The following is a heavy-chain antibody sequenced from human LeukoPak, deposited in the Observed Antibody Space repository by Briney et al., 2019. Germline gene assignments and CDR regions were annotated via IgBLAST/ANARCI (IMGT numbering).Heavy chain of an antibody. D-gene: IGHD4-17*01. CDR1: GFIFSDSA. CDR2: IRSKANSFAT. Sequence: GGSLRLSCAASGFIFSDSAMHWVRQASGKGLEWVGRIRSKANSFATAYGETVKGRFTDSRDDSKNTAYRQMNSLKTEDTAVYYCTAHSSANGDYYFDSWGQGTPVTVSS. J-gene: IGHJ4*02. V-gene: IGHV3-73*01. CDR3: TAHSSANGDYYFDS.